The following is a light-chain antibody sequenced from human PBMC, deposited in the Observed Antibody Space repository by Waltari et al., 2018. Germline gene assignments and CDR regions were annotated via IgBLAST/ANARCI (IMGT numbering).Light chain of an antibody. Sequence: SSELTQDPAVSVALGQTVRITCQGDSLRSYYASWYQQKPGQAPVLVIYGKNNRPPGIPDRFSGSSSGNTASLTITGAQAEDEADYYCNCRDSSGNHVVFGGGTKLTVL. CDR1: SLRSYY. CDR2: GKN. CDR3: NCRDSSGNHVV. J-gene: IGLJ2*01. V-gene: IGLV3-19*01.